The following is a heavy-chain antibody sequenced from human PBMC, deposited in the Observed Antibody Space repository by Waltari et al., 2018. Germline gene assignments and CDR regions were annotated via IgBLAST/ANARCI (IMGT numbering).Heavy chain of an antibody. D-gene: IGHD6-19*01. V-gene: IGHV1-18*01. J-gene: IGHJ1*01. CDR1: AYTFSTYG. CDR3: ATSVGGNMEFDN. CDR2: ISAHNGNT. Sequence: QAQLAQSGAEVKKPGASVKVSCKASAYTFSTYGITWVRQVPGQGLEWMGRISAHNGNTNHAQKFQDRVTLTTDTSTHTAYMEMRSLTTDDTAVYYCATSVGGNMEFDNWGQGTLVTVSS.